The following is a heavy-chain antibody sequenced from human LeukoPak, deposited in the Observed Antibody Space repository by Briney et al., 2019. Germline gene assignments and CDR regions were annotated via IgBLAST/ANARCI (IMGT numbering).Heavy chain of an antibody. V-gene: IGHV1-2*02. CDR2: INPNSGGT. Sequence: ASVKVSCKASGYTFTGYYMHWVRQAPGQGLEWMGWINPNSGGTNYQGRVTMTRDTSISTAYMELSRLRSDDTAVYYCARGVRSRITIFFAPDDAFDIWGQGTMVTVSS. J-gene: IGHJ3*02. CDR1: GYTFTGYY. D-gene: IGHD3-3*01. CDR3: ARGVRSRITIFFAPDDAFDI.